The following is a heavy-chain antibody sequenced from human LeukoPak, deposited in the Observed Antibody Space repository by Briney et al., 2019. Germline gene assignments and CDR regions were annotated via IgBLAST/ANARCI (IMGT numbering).Heavy chain of an antibody. CDR1: GFTFSRFW. D-gene: IGHD3-16*02. V-gene: IGHV3-7*01. J-gene: IGHJ4*02. CDR2: IEQSGGRI. Sequence: PGGSLRLSCAASGFTFSRFWMIWVREAPGRGLEWVGNIEQSGGRINYVDSVKGRFTISRVNAKNSLYLQMNSLRAEDTAVYYCARGTRPPYVWGSYRKSFIDYWGQGTLVTVSS. CDR3: ARGTRPPYVWGSYRKSFIDY.